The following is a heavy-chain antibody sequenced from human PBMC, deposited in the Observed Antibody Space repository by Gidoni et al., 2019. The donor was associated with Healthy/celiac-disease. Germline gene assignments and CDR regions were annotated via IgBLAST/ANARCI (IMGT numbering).Heavy chain of an antibody. CDR2: ISSSGSTI. J-gene: IGHJ6*02. Sequence: EVQLVESGGGLVQPGGSLRLSCAASGFTCSSYEMNWVRQAPGKGLEWVSYISSSGSTIYYADSVKVRFTISRDNAKNSLYLQMNSLRAEDTAVYYCARVGGYDGYYGMDVWGQGTTVTVSS. CDR1: GFTCSSYE. V-gene: IGHV3-48*03. CDR3: ARVGGYDGYYGMDV. D-gene: IGHD5-12*01.